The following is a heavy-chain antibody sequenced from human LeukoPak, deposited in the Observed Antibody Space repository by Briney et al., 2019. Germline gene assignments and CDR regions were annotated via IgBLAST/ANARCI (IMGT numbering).Heavy chain of an antibody. D-gene: IGHD5-18*01. V-gene: IGHV3-74*01. CDR1: GFTFTTYW. J-gene: IGHJ6*02. Sequence: QSGGSLRPSCAASGFTFTTYWMHWVRQAPGKGLVWVSHINSDGSITSYADSVKGRFTISRDNAKNTLYLQMNSLRAEDTAVYYRARDAVDTANAVWGQGTTVTVSS. CDR3: ARDAVDTANAV. CDR2: INSDGSIT.